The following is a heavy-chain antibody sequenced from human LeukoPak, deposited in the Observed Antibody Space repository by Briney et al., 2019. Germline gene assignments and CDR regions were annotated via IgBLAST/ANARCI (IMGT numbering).Heavy chain of an antibody. CDR1: GFTFSSYG. J-gene: IGHJ4*02. CDR2: IRYDGSNK. Sequence: GGSLRLSCAASGFTFSSYGMHWVRQAPGKGLEWVAFIRYDGSNKYYADSVKGRFTISRDNSKNTLYLQMSSLRAEDTAVYYCARDKSLVPAAMPYYFDYWGQGTLVTVSS. D-gene: IGHD2-2*01. CDR3: ARDKSLVPAAMPYYFDY. V-gene: IGHV3-30*02.